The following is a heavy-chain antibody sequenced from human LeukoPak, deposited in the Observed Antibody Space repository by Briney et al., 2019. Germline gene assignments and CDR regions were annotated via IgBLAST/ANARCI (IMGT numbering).Heavy chain of an antibody. CDR2: ISGSGGST. D-gene: IGHD2-2*02. Sequence: GGSLRLSCAASGFTFSSYAMSWVRQAPGKGLEWVSAISGSGGSTYYADSVKGRFTISRDNSKNTLYLQMNSLRAEDTAVYYYAKDESGYCSSTSCYKWFDPWGQGTLVTVSS. V-gene: IGHV3-23*01. CDR3: AKDESGYCSSTSCYKWFDP. CDR1: GFTFSSYA. J-gene: IGHJ5*02.